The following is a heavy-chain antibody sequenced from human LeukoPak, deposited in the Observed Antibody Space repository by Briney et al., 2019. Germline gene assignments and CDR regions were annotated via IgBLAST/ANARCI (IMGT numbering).Heavy chain of an antibody. CDR1: GGSFIGYD. CDR3: ARDPRYCSGGSCYSGSWFDP. V-gene: IGHV4-34*01. Sequence: SETLSLTCAVYGGSFIGYDWTWIRQPPGKGLEWIGEINHSGGTNYNPSLKSRVTISVDTSKNQFSLKLSSVTAEDTAVYYCARDPRYCSGGSCYSGSWFDPWGQGTLVTVSS. J-gene: IGHJ5*02. D-gene: IGHD2-15*01. CDR2: INHSGGT.